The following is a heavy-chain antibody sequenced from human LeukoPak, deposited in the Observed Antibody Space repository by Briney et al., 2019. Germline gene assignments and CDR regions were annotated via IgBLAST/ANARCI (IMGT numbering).Heavy chain of an antibody. CDR1: GGSISSSSYY. CDR2: IYYSGST. Sequence: SETLSLTCTVSGGSISSSSYYWSWIRQPPGKGLEWIGYIYYSGSTNYNPSLKSRVTISVDTSKNQFSLKLSSVTAADTAVYYCARYRLPHSYGGKEGILSWFDPWGQGTLVTVSS. J-gene: IGHJ5*02. D-gene: IGHD4-23*01. V-gene: IGHV4-61*01. CDR3: ARYRLPHSYGGKEGILSWFDP.